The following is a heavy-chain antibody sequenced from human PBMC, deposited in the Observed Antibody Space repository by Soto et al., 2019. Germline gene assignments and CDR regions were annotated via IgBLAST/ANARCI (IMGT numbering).Heavy chain of an antibody. Sequence: SETLSLTCAVYGGSFSGYYWSWIRQPPGKGLEWIGEINHSGSTNYNPSLKSRVTISVDTSKNQFSLKLSSVTAADTAVYYCARLLWFGELLEFDYWGQGTLVTVSS. D-gene: IGHD3-10*01. V-gene: IGHV4-34*01. J-gene: IGHJ4*02. CDR1: GGSFSGYY. CDR3: ARLLWFGELLEFDY. CDR2: INHSGST.